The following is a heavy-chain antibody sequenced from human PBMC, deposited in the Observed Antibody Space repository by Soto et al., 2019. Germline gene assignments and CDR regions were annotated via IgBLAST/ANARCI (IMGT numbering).Heavy chain of an antibody. CDR1: GFTFSNYW. J-gene: IGHJ5*02. CDR3: ARAFTSSWYWWFDP. V-gene: IGHV3-74*01. Sequence: GGSLRLSCAASGFTFSNYWMQWVRQVPGKGLVWVSRISGDGSSTSYADSVKGRFIISRDNAKNMMYLQMNSLRAEDTAVYLCARAFTSSWYWWFDPWGQGTLVTVSS. CDR2: ISGDGSST. D-gene: IGHD6-13*01.